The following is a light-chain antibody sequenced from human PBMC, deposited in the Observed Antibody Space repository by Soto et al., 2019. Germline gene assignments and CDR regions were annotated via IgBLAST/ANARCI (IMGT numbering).Light chain of an antibody. CDR2: RAS. CDR1: QGITSW. J-gene: IGKJ4*01. Sequence: DIQMTQSPSSVSASVGDRVTITCRASQGITSWLAWYQQKPGKAPKLLIYRASNLQSGVPSRFSGSGSGKADILTISGLQPADFATYYCQQTTTFPLPFGGGTKVEIK. V-gene: IGKV1-12*01. CDR3: QQTTTFPLP.